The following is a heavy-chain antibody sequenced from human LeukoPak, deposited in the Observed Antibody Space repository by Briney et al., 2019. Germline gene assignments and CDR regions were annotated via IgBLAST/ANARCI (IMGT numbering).Heavy chain of an antibody. J-gene: IGHJ5*02. Sequence: SETLSLTCTVSGGSISSSSYYWGWIRQPPGKGLEWIGSIYYSGSTYYNPSLKSRVTISVDTSKNQFSLKLSSVTAADTAVYYCARVLYSSGWYVRNWFDPWGQGTLVTVSS. CDR1: GGSISSSSYY. D-gene: IGHD6-19*01. CDR2: IYYSGST. CDR3: ARVLYSSGWYVRNWFDP. V-gene: IGHV4-39*07.